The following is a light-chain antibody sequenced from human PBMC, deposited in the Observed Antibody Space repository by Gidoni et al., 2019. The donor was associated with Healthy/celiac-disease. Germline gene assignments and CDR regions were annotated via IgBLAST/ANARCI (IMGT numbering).Light chain of an antibody. Sequence: EIVLTQSPGTLSLSPGERATLSCRASQSVSSSYLAWYQQKPGQAPRRLIYGASSRATGIPYRFSGSGSGTDFTLTISRLEPEDFAVYYCQQYGSSPYTFXQXTKLEIK. CDR2: GAS. J-gene: IGKJ2*01. CDR3: QQYGSSPYT. CDR1: QSVSSSY. V-gene: IGKV3-20*01.